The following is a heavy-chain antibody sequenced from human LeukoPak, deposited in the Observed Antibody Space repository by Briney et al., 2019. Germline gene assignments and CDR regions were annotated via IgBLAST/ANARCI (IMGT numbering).Heavy chain of an antibody. Sequence: GRSLRLSCAASGFTFSSYGMHWVRQAPGKGLEGVAVISYDGSNKYYADSVKGRFTISRDNSKNTLFLQMNSLRTEDTAMYYCARDILAVSGTGCFDSWGQGTLVTVSS. CDR1: GFTFSSYG. D-gene: IGHD6-13*01. J-gene: IGHJ4*02. V-gene: IGHV3-30*03. CDR2: ISYDGSNK. CDR3: ARDILAVSGTGCFDS.